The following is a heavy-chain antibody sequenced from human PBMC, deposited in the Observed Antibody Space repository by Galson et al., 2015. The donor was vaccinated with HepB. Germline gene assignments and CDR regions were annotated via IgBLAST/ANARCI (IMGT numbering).Heavy chain of an antibody. CDR1: GYTFSSYD. J-gene: IGHJ4*02. D-gene: IGHD6-19*01. Sequence: SVKVSCKASGYTFSSYDIHWVRQATGQRLEWMGWMNPNSGNTGYAQKFQGRVTMTRNTSISTAYMELSSLTSEDTAVYYCARGRRDTAVAAPAAVLLDYWGQGILVTVSS. CDR2: MNPNSGNT. CDR3: ARGRRDTAVAAPAAVLLDY. V-gene: IGHV1-8*01.